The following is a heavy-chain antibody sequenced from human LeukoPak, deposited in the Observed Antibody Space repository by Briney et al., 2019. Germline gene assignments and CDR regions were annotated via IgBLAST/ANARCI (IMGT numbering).Heavy chain of an antibody. CDR1: GYTLTELS. Sequence: ASVKVSCKVSGYTLTELSMHWVRQAPGKGLEWMGGFDPEDGETIHAQKFQGRVTMTEDTSTDTAYMELSSLRSEDTAVYYCATGGDEEGSPQIYYFDYWGQGTLVTVSS. CDR2: FDPEDGET. V-gene: IGHV1-24*01. CDR3: ATGGDEEGSPQIYYFDY. D-gene: IGHD3-10*01. J-gene: IGHJ4*02.